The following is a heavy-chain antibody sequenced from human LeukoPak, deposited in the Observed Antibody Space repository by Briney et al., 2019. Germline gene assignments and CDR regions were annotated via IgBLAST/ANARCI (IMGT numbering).Heavy chain of an antibody. D-gene: IGHD3-10*01. Sequence: PSETLSLTCTVSGGSISSYYWSWIRQPPGKGLEWIGYIYYSGSTNYNPSLKSRATISVDTSKNQFSLKLSSVTAADTAVYYCARAPYCYGSGSYHRNYYYYGMDVWGQGTTVTVSS. J-gene: IGHJ6*02. CDR3: ARAPYCYGSGSYHRNYYYYGMDV. V-gene: IGHV4-59*08. CDR1: GGSISSYY. CDR2: IYYSGST.